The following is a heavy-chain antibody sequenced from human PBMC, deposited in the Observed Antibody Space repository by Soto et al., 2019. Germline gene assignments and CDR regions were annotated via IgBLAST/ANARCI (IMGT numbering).Heavy chain of an antibody. Sequence: GGSLRLSCAASGFTFSSYAMHWVRQAPGKGLEWVAVISYDGSNKYYADSVKGWVTLTRDTSVSTAYMELNRLKSDDTAVFFCARGVSGWSPFDLWGQGTLVTVSS. CDR3: ARGVSGWSPFDL. CDR2: ISYDGSNK. CDR1: GFTFSSYA. V-gene: IGHV3-30-3*01. D-gene: IGHD6-19*01. J-gene: IGHJ4*02.